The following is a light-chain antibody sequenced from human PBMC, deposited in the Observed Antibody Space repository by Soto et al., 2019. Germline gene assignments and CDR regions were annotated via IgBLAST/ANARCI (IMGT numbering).Light chain of an antibody. J-gene: IGLJ1*01. CDR1: SSDVGGENY. V-gene: IGLV2-14*03. CDR2: DVS. CDR3: SSYSTTSTLV. Sequence: QSALTQPASVSGSPGQSITISCTGTSSDVGGENYVSWYQQRPGRAPKLMIYDVSNRPSGVSNRFSGSKSGNTASLTISGLQAEDEADYYCSSYSTTSTLVFGSGTKVTVL.